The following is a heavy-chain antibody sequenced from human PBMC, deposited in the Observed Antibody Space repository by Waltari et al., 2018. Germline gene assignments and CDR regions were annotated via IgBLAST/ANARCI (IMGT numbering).Heavy chain of an antibody. CDR1: GGSISSGGYY. Sequence: QVQLQESGPGLVKPSQTLSLTCTVSGGSISSGGYYWSWIRQHPGKGLEWIGYIYYSGSTYYNPSHKRRVTISVDTSKNQFSLKLSSVTAADTAVYYCARACRDIVVVVAAEYNWFDPWGQGTLVTVSS. CDR3: ARACRDIVVVVAAEYNWFDP. CDR2: IYYSGST. D-gene: IGHD2-15*01. J-gene: IGHJ5*02. V-gene: IGHV4-31*03.